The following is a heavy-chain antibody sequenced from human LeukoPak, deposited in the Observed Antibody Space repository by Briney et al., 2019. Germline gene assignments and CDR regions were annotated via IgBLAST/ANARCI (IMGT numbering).Heavy chain of an antibody. CDR1: GFTFCDHF. CDR3: ATSRVFDY. V-gene: IGHV3-11*04. Sequence: PGGSLRLSCVGSGFTFCDHFMSWLRQGPGKEPEWRSYINSKGDNILYRDSVKGRFTISTDNAENSLYLQMNSLKAEDTAVYYCATSRVFDYWGQGALVIVSS. J-gene: IGHJ4*02. CDR2: INSKGDNI.